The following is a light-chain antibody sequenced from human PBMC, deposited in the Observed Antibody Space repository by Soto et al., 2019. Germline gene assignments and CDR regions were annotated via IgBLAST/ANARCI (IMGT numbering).Light chain of an antibody. CDR2: WAS. Sequence: DIVMTQSPDSLAVALGESATINCKSSQSVLYSSNNKNYLAWYQQKPGQPPKLLIYWASTRESGVPDRFSGSGSGTDFTLTISSLQAEDVAFDYCQQYYSTPPTFGQGTKLEIK. CDR3: QQYYSTPPT. CDR1: QSVLYSSNNKNY. V-gene: IGKV4-1*01. J-gene: IGKJ2*01.